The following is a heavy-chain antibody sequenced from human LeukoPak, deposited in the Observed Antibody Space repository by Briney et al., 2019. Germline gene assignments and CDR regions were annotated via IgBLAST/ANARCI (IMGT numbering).Heavy chain of an antibody. J-gene: IGHJ6*03. CDR3: ARAHGAGYYMDV. D-gene: IGHD3-10*01. CDR2: IYYSGRP. CDR1: RGSFSSGGVC. Sequence: SETLSLTCTVSRGSFSSGGVCWSWIRQHPGKCLEWIGYIYYSGRPYYTPSLKSRVTLSVDTSKSQFSLELGSVTAADTAVYYCARAHGAGYYMDVWGKGTTVTVSS. V-gene: IGHV4-31*03.